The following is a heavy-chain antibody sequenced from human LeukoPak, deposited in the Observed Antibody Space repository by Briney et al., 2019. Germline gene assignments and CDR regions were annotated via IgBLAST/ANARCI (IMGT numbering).Heavy chain of an antibody. D-gene: IGHD3-22*01. Sequence: GGSLRLSCAASGSTFSSYSMNSVRQDPGKWREWVSYISSSSSTIYYAGSVKVRFTISRDNAKSSLYLQMNSLRDEDTAVYYCASLAYYDSSGSLYYFDYWGQGTLVTVSS. CDR2: ISSSSSTI. CDR3: ASLAYYDSSGSLYYFDY. V-gene: IGHV3-48*02. CDR1: GSTFSSYS. J-gene: IGHJ4*02.